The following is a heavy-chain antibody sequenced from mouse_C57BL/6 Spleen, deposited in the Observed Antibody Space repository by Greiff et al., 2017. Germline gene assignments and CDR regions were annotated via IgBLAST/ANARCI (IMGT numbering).Heavy chain of an antibody. CDR3: ARLGYYGSSYAVGY. J-gene: IGHJ4*01. Sequence: QVQLQQPGAELVKPGASVKLSCKASGYTFTSYWMQWVKQRPGQGLEWIGEIDPSDSYTNYNHKFKGRATLTVDTSSSTAYMQLSSLTSEDSAVYYCARLGYYGSSYAVGYWGQGTTVTV. CDR2: IDPSDSYT. D-gene: IGHD1-1*01. V-gene: IGHV1-50*01. CDR1: GYTFTSYW.